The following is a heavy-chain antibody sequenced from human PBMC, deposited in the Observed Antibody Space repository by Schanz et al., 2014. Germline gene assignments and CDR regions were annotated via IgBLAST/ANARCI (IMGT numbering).Heavy chain of an antibody. CDR2: FNDGGVNK. Sequence: EVHLLESGGGLVEPGGSLRLSCATSGFSLDIFAVSWVRQAPGKGLELVSSFNDGGVNKYYADSVKGRFTISRDNSKNTLYLQMSSLTTEDTAVYYCARELPGVVAFDFWGQGTMVTVSS. CDR1: GFSLDIFA. D-gene: IGHD7-27*01. J-gene: IGHJ3*01. CDR3: ARELPGVVAFDF. V-gene: IGHV3-23*01.